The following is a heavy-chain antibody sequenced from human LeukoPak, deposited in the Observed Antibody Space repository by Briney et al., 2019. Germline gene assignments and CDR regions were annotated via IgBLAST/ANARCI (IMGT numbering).Heavy chain of an antibody. V-gene: IGHV4-34*01. Sequence: SETLSLTCAVYGGSFSGYYWSWIRQPPGKGLEWIVEINHSGSTNYNPSLKSRVTISVDTSKNQFSLKLSSVTAADTAVYYCARWKQQLVRGYYFDYWGQGTLVTVSS. CDR1: GGSFSGYY. CDR3: ARWKQQLVRGYYFDY. D-gene: IGHD6-13*01. J-gene: IGHJ4*02. CDR2: INHSGST.